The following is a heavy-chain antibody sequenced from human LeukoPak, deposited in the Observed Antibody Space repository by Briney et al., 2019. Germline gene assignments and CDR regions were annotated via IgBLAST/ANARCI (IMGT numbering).Heavy chain of an antibody. CDR1: GFTFSSYA. J-gene: IGHJ4*02. D-gene: IGHD3-22*01. V-gene: IGHV3-23*01. CDR3: AKLRKEGVLTYYYDSSGYNFDY. Sequence: GGSLRLSCAASGFTFSSYAMSWVRQAPGKGLEWVSAISGSGGRSYYADSVKGRFTISRDNSKNTLYMQMNSLRAEDTAVYYCAKLRKEGVLTYYYDSSGYNFDYWGQGTLVTVSS. CDR2: ISGSGGRS.